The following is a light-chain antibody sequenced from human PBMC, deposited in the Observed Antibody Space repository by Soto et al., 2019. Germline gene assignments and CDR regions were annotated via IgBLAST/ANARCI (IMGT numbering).Light chain of an antibody. Sequence: PGETATLSCRASQSFRGLLAWYQQKTGQAPRLLIYGASTRATGIPARFSGSGSGTEFTLTISSLETEDFAIYYCQQRDYWQVTFGQGTRLEIK. CDR3: QQRDYWQVT. CDR1: QSFRGL. V-gene: IGKV3-11*01. J-gene: IGKJ5*01. CDR2: GAS.